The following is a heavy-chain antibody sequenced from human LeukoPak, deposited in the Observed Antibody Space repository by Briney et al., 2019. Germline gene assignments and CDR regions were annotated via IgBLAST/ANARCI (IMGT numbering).Heavy chain of an antibody. D-gene: IGHD6-19*01. CDR1: GYTFTSYA. V-gene: IGHV1-3*04. CDR2: ILTGNGNT. Sequence: ASVKVSCKASGYTFTSYAIQWVCQAPGQRLEWMGWILTGNGNTKYSQKFQDRVTISRDTSASTVYMELSSLRSEDTAVYYCARAACGWSCFDYWGQGILVTVSS. CDR3: ARAACGWSCFDY. J-gene: IGHJ4*02.